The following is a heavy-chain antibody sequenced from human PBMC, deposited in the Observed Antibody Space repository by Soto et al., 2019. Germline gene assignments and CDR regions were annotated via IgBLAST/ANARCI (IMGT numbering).Heavy chain of an antibody. CDR2: ISQDGAIA. Sequence: VQLVESGGGLVQPGGSLRLSCAASGFAFGSYWMHCVRQAPGKGLVWVSRISQDGAIATQADSVKGRFTISRDNAKNTLFLQMNSLRADDTAVYYCLRDQRHWNEFADQWGQGTVVTVSS. CDR3: LRDQRHWNEFADQ. D-gene: IGHD1-1*01. CDR1: GFAFGSYW. J-gene: IGHJ4*02. V-gene: IGHV3-74*01.